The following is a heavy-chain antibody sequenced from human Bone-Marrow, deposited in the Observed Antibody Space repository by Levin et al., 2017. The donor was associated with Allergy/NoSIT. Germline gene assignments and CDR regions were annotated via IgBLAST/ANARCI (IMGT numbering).Heavy chain of an antibody. J-gene: IGHJ4*02. CDR2: IYYSGNT. Sequence: PSETLSLTCTVSGGSISSSYYWGWIRQPPGKGLEWIGSIYYSGNTYYNPSLKSRVTISVDTSKNRFSLKLSSVTAADTAVYYCATQYSSGWYMGGFDYWGQGTLVTVSS. D-gene: IGHD6-19*01. CDR3: ATQYSSGWYMGGFDY. CDR1: GGSISSSYY. V-gene: IGHV4-39*01.